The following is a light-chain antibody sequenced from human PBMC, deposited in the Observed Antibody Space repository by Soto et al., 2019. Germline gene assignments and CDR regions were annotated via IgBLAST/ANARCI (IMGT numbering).Light chain of an antibody. J-gene: IGLJ2*01. CDR3: SSYTSSRNLKI. Sequence: QSALTQPASVSGSPGQSITISCTGTSSDVGGYNYVSWYQQHPGKAPKLMIYEVSNRPSGVSNRFSGSKSGSTASLTISGLQAEDEADYYCSSYTSSRNLKIFGGGTKLTVL. V-gene: IGLV2-14*01. CDR1: SSDVGGYNY. CDR2: EVS.